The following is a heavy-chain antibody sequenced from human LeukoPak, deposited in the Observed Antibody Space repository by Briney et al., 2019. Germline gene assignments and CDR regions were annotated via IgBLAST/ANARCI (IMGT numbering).Heavy chain of an antibody. Sequence: PSQTLSLTCTVSGGSISSGGYYWSWIRQHPGKGLEWIGYIYYSGSTYYNPSLKSRVTISVDTSKIQFSLKLSSVTAADTAVYYCATATRYYDFWSGWTFDYWGQGTLVTVSS. V-gene: IGHV4-31*03. D-gene: IGHD3-3*01. CDR3: ATATRYYDFWSGWTFDY. CDR1: GGSISSGGYY. J-gene: IGHJ4*02. CDR2: IYYSGST.